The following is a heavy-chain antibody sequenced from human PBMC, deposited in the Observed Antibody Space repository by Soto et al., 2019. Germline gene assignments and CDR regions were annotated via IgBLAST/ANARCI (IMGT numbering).Heavy chain of an antibody. CDR1: GFTFRSFT. J-gene: IGHJ5*02. Sequence: SLRLSCAASGFTFRSFTMNWVRQAPGKGLEWVSTISSNSAYIYYTDALRGRFTISRDNAKNSLHLQMNSLRAEDTAVYYCTRDASRDSSARGWFDPWGPGTLVTVSS. V-gene: IGHV3-21*01. CDR3: TRDASRDSSARGWFDP. CDR2: ISSNSAYI. D-gene: IGHD6-13*01.